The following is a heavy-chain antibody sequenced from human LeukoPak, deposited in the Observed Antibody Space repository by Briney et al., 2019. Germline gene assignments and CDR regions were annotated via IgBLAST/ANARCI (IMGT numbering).Heavy chain of an antibody. CDR1: GYSFTTYS. V-gene: IGHV5-51*01. CDR2: IFPADSDT. J-gene: IGHJ4*02. Sequence: GESLKISCKGSGYSFTTYSIAWVRQMPGKGLEWMGIIFPADSDTRYSPIFQGQVTISADKSISTAYLHWSSLKASDTAMYYCAGGHDYWGQGTLVTVSS. CDR3: AGGHDY.